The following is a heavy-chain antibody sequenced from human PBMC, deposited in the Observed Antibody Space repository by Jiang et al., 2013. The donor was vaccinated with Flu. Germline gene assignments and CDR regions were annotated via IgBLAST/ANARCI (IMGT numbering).Heavy chain of an antibody. Sequence: LLKPSETLSLTCAVYGGSFSGYYWSWIRQPPGKGLEWIGEINHSGSTNYNPSLKSRVTISVDTSKNQFSLKLSSVTAADTAVYYCAGESGSYSRNYWGQGTLVTVSS. D-gene: IGHD1-26*01. CDR3: AGESGSYSRNY. V-gene: IGHV4-34*01. J-gene: IGHJ4*02. CDR1: GGSFSGYY. CDR2: INHSGST.